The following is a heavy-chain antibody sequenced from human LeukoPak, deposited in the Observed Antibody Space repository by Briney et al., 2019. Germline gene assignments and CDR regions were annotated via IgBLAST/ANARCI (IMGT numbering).Heavy chain of an antibody. CDR2: IKQDGGEV. J-gene: IGHJ3*02. D-gene: IGHD2-15*01. Sequence: PGGSLRLSCAASGSTFSNYWMNWVRQAPGKGLEWVANIKQDGGEVYYVGSVKGRFTISRDSAKNSLHLQMNSLRAEDTAVYYCARGGSRFCSSCYSDAFDIWGQGTMVTVSS. CDR3: ARGGSRFCSSCYSDAFDI. CDR1: GSTFSNYW. V-gene: IGHV3-7*01.